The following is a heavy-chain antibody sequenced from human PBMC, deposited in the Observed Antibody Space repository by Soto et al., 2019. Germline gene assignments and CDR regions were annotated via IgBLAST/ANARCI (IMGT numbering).Heavy chain of an antibody. CDR3: ARDLPPYDRRRQPTGAFED. CDR1: GSSFTGDY. J-gene: IGHJ4*02. Sequence: QVQLQESGPGLVRPSETLSLTCSVSGSSFTGDYWSWIRQPAGKGLEWIGRVFGNGAGTPIYNSSLNTRVTMSVDSAMKQFSLKLTSVTAAYTAVYFCARDLPPYDRRRQPTGAFEDWGQGILVTVSS. D-gene: IGHD3-22*01. V-gene: IGHV4-4*07. CDR2: VFGNGAGTP.